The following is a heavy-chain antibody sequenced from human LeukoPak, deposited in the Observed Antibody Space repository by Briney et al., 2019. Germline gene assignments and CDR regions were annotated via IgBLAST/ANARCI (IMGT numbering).Heavy chain of an antibody. D-gene: IGHD7-27*01. CDR2: ISGSGGST. J-gene: IGHJ6*03. Sequence: GGSLRLSCAASGFTFSSYGMSWVRQAPGKGLEWVSAISGSGGSTYYADSVKGRFTISRDNSKNTLYLQMNSLRAEDTAVYYCARDTGEYYYYYYMDVWGKGTTVTVSS. V-gene: IGHV3-23*01. CDR3: ARDTGEYYYYYYMDV. CDR1: GFTFSSYG.